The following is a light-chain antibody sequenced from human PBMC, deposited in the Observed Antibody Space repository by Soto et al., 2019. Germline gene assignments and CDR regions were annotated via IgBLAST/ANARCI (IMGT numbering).Light chain of an antibody. Sequence: EIVLTQSPGTLSLSPGERATLSCRASQSVNNNYLAWYQQKPGQAPRLLIYGASSRATAIPDRFSGSGSGTDFSLTISRLEPEDFAVYYCQQYGSLVTFGGGTKVEIK. CDR2: GAS. J-gene: IGKJ4*01. CDR3: QQYGSLVT. CDR1: QSVNNNY. V-gene: IGKV3-20*01.